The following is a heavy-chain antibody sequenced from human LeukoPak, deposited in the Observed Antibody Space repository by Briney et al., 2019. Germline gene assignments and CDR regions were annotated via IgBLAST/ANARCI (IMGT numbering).Heavy chain of an antibody. V-gene: IGHV1-8*01. Sequence: ASVKVSCKASGYTFTSYDINWVRQATGQGLEWMGWMDPNSGNTGYAQKFQGRVTMTRNTSISTAYMELSSLRSEDTAVYYCAIRYGSGEKYYYYYYMDVWGKGTTVTVSS. J-gene: IGHJ6*03. CDR1: GYTFTSYD. D-gene: IGHD3-10*01. CDR3: AIRYGSGEKYYYYYYMDV. CDR2: MDPNSGNT.